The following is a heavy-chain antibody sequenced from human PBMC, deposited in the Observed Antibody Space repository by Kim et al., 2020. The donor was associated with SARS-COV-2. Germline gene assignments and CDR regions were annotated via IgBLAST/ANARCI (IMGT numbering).Heavy chain of an antibody. CDR3: ARFLHAGLSYCGGDCYDDY. D-gene: IGHD2-21*01. CDR1: GYTFTSYG. Sequence: ASVKVSCKASGYTFTSYGISWVRQAPGQGLEWMGWISAYNGNTNYAQKLQGRVTMTTDTSTSTAYMELRSLRSDDTAVYYCARFLHAGLSYCGGDCYDDYWGQGTLVTVSS. J-gene: IGHJ4*02. V-gene: IGHV1-18*04. CDR2: ISAYNGNT.